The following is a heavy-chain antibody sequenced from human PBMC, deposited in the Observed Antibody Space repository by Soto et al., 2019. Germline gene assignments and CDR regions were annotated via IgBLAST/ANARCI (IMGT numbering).Heavy chain of an antibody. D-gene: IGHD2-8*01. CDR1: GGSISSSSYY. J-gene: IGHJ4*02. Sequence: QLQLQESGPGLVKPSETLSLTCTVSGGSISSSSYYWGWIRQPPGKGLEWIGSIYYSGSTYYNPSLKSRGTISVDTSKNQFSLKLSSVTAADTAVYYCARHGGLMVYAVDFDYWGQGTLVTVSS. V-gene: IGHV4-39*01. CDR2: IYYSGST. CDR3: ARHGGLMVYAVDFDY.